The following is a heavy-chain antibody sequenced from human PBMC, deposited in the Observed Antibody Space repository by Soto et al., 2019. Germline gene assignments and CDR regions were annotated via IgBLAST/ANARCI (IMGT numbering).Heavy chain of an antibody. J-gene: IGHJ4*02. Sequence: GGSLRLSCAASGFSFRNYAMHWVRRAPGKGLEWVSGISWHSGTIGYADSVRGRFTISRDNAKNSLYLQMNSLRPEDTALYFCVKEKLYSNYEYYFDYWGQGTLVTVSS. D-gene: IGHD4-4*01. CDR3: VKEKLYSNYEYYFDY. V-gene: IGHV3-9*01. CDR1: GFSFRNYA. CDR2: ISWHSGTI.